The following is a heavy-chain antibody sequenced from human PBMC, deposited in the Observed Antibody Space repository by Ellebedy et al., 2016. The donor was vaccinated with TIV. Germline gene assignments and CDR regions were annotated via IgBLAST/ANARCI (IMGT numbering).Heavy chain of an antibody. CDR2: MNPNSGNT. V-gene: IGHV1-8*02. CDR3: ARSSGWSHLDS. Sequence: ASVKVSCKASGYTFTSYDINWVRQSPGQGLEWMGWMNPNSGNTGYAQKFQGRLSMTRNTSISTAYMELRSLRSADTAVYYCARSSGWSHLDSWGQGTLVAVSS. J-gene: IGHJ4*02. D-gene: IGHD6-19*01. CDR1: GYTFTSYD.